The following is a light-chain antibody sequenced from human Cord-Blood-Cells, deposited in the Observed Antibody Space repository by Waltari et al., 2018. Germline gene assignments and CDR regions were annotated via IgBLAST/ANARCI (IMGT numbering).Light chain of an antibody. CDR3: QQYGSSPRT. CDR1: QSVSSSY. CDR2: GAS. V-gene: IGKV3-20*01. Sequence: EIVLTQSPGTLSLSPGARATLSCRASQSVSSSYLAWYQQTPGQAPRLLIYGASSMATGIPDRFSGSGSGTDFTLTISRLEPEDFAVYYCQQYGSSPRTFGQGTKVEIK. J-gene: IGKJ1*01.